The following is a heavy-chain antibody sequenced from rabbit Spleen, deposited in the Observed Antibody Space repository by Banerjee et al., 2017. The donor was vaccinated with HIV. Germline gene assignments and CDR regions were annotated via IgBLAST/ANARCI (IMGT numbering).Heavy chain of an antibody. CDR3: ARDTGTSFSTYGMDL. CDR2: VAAGVSFTS. D-gene: IGHD8-1*01. Sequence: QEQLVESGGGLVQPGGSLKLSCKASGFSFTYIDYLCWVRQPPGKGPEWIACVAAGVSFTSYYATWAKGRFTISKTSSTTVTLQMTSLTVADTATYFCARDTGTSFSTYGMDLWGQGTLVTVS. CDR1: GFSFTYIDY. J-gene: IGHJ6*01. V-gene: IGHV1S45*01.